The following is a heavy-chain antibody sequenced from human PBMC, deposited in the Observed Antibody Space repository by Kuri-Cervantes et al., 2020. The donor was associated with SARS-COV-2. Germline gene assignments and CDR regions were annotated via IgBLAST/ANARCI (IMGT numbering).Heavy chain of an antibody. Sequence: GESLKISCAASGFTFSSYSMNWVRQAPGKGLEWVPYISSSSSTIYYADSVKGRFTISRDNAKNSLYLQMNSLRAEDTAVYYCARIMFMVRGRPGGQDVWGKGTTVTVSS. D-gene: IGHD3-10*01. CDR1: GFTFSSYS. V-gene: IGHV3-48*01. J-gene: IGHJ6*04. CDR3: ARIMFMVRGRPGGQDV. CDR2: ISSSSSTI.